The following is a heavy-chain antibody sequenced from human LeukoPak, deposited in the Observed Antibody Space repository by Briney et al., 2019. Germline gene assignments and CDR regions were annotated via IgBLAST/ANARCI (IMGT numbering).Heavy chain of an antibody. CDR2: ISSSSSTI. D-gene: IGHD6-13*01. V-gene: IGHV3-48*04. CDR1: GFTFSSYS. CDR3: ARDRGYSSSWIWYFDL. Sequence: AGGSLRLSCAASGFTFSSYSMNWVRQAPGKGLEWVSYISSSSSTIYYADSVKGRFTISRDNAKNSLYLQMNSLRAEDTAVYYCARDRGYSSSWIWYFDLWGRGTLVTVSS. J-gene: IGHJ2*01.